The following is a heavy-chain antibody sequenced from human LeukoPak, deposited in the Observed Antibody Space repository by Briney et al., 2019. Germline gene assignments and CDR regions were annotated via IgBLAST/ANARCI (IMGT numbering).Heavy chain of an antibody. D-gene: IGHD3-22*01. V-gene: IGHV3-30-3*01. J-gene: IGHJ4*02. CDR2: ISYDGSNK. CDR1: GFTFSSYA. Sequence: GGSLRLSCAASGFTFSSYAMHWVRQAPGKGLEWVAVISYDGSNKYYADSVKGRFTISRDNSKNTLYLQMNSLRAEDTAEYYCARDLTYYYDSSGYYSLGVFDYWGQGTLVTVSS. CDR3: ARDLTYYYDSSGYYSLGVFDY.